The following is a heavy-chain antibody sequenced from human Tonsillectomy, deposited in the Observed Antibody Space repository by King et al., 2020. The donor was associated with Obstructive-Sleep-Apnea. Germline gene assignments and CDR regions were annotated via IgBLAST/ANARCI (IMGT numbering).Heavy chain of an antibody. Sequence: VQLVESGGGLVQPGGSLRLSCVASGLTFSRYAMTWVRQAPGKGLEWVSTISGTGGTTYDADSMKGRFTISRNNSKNTLYLQMNSLRAEDTAVYYCARDQQWLGYDAFDIWGQGTMVTVSS. CDR1: GLTFSRYA. J-gene: IGHJ3*02. D-gene: IGHD6-19*01. V-gene: IGHV3-23*04. CDR2: ISGTGGTT. CDR3: ARDQQWLGYDAFDI.